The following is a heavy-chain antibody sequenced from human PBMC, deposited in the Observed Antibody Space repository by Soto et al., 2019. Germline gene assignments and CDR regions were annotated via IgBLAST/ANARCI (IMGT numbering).Heavy chain of an antibody. CDR1: GFTFSSYA. Sequence: QVQLVESGGGVVQPGRSLRLSCVASGFTFSSYAMHWVRQAPGKGLEWVALISYDGSNKYYADSVKGRFTISRDNSKNTVYLQTNSLRGEDTAVYYCARGRQWELLIVMYYFDYWGQGTRVTVSS. D-gene: IGHD1-26*01. CDR2: ISYDGSNK. V-gene: IGHV3-30-3*01. J-gene: IGHJ4*02. CDR3: ARGRQWELLIVMYYFDY.